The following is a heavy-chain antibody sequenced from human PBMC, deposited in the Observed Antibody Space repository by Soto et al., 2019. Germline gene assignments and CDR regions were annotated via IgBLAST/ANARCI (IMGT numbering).Heavy chain of an antibody. V-gene: IGHV1-24*01. CDR2: FDPEDGET. J-gene: IGHJ4*02. D-gene: IGHD3-10*01. CDR1: GYTPTELS. Sequence: GASVKVSCKVSGYTPTELSMHWVRQAPGKGLEWMGGFDPEDGETIYAQKFQGRVTMTEDTSTDTAYMELSSLRSEDTAVYYCATINYGSESYPPTNDLYSYWSRRTLVTGSA. CDR3: ATINYGSESYPPTNDLYSY.